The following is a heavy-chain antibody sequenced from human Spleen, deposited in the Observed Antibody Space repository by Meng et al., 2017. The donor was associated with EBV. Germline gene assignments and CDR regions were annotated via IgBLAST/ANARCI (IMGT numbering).Heavy chain of an antibody. CDR2: IDPKNGDT. J-gene: IGHJ4*02. CDR3: ARDEDISAAGKLFGDY. V-gene: IGHV1-2*06. Sequence: QVQLVQAGAEVQKPGASLKFSCKPSGKNFPDYQITWVRQAPGQGLEWMGRIDPKNGDTHYAQKFQGRVTMTGDTSISTAYMDLSGLRSDDTAVYYCARDEDISAAGKLFGDYWGQGTLVTVSS. D-gene: IGHD6-13*01. CDR1: GKNFPDYQ.